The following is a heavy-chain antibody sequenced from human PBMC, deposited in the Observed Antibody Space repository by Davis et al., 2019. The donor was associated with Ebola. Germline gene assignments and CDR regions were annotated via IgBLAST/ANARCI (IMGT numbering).Heavy chain of an antibody. CDR2: ISGSGGST. D-gene: IGHD2-2*01. CDR3: AKDLLPAWGIVVVPAAINWFDP. J-gene: IGHJ5*02. Sequence: PGGSLRLSCAASGFTFSSYAMSWVRQAPGKGLEWVSAISGSGGSTYYADSVKGRFTISRDNSKNTLYLQMNSLRAEDTAVYYCAKDLLPAWGIVVVPAAINWFDPWGQGTLVTVSS. CDR1: GFTFSSYA. V-gene: IGHV3-23*01.